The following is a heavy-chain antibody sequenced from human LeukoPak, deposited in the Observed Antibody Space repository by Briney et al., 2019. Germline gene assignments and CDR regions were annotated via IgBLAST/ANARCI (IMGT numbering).Heavy chain of an antibody. V-gene: IGHV1-69*05. CDR3: ASRGGDYEDYYYGMDV. D-gene: IGHD4-17*01. J-gene: IGHJ6*02. CDR2: IIPIFGTA. Sequence: ASVKVSCKASGGTFSSYAISWVRQAPGQGLEWMGGIIPIFGTANYAQKFQGRVTITTDESTSTAYMELSSLRSEDTAVYYCASRGGDYEDYYYGMDVWGQGTTVTVSS. CDR1: GGTFSSYA.